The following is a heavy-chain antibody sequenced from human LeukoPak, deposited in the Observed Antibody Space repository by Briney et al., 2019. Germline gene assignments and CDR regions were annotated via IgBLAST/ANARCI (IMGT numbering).Heavy chain of an antibody. Sequence: ASVKVSCKTSGYTFSRHGITWVRQAPGQGPEWMGWVSGYNGDTNYAKSVRGRVTMTTDTSTNTAYMELRSLRSDDTAVYYCAKDIHPGLGSGASCCFDYWGQGTPVTVSS. CDR1: GYTFSRHG. J-gene: IGHJ4*02. CDR3: AKDIHPGLGSGASCCFDY. V-gene: IGHV1-18*01. CDR2: VSGYNGDT. D-gene: IGHD2-15*01.